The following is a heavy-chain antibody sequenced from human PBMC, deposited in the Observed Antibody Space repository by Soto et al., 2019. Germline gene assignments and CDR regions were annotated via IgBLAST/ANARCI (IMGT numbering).Heavy chain of an antibody. Sequence: QVQLQESGPGLVKPSETLSLTCTVSGAPITITKWWAWVRLPPGKGLEWIGELSRGDERSSNPSLEGRFTMSLDKSNNHFSLKLTSVTAADTAIYYCATQTISYTWGVWGRGTSVTVSS. CDR2: LSRGDER. CDR3: ATQTISYTWGV. V-gene: IGHV4-4*02. CDR1: GAPITITKW. D-gene: IGHD3-16*01. J-gene: IGHJ6*02.